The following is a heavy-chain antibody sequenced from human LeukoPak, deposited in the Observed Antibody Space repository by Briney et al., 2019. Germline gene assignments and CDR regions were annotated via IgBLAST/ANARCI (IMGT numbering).Heavy chain of an antibody. CDR1: GYTFTSYG. CDR2: ISAYNGNT. D-gene: IGHD6-19*01. Sequence: EASVKVSCKASGYTFTSYGISWVRQAPGQGLEWMGWISAYNGNTNYAQTLQGRVTMTTDTSTSTPYMELRSLRSDDTAVYYCARDLGYSSGWSSYYYYYYGMDVWGQGTTVTVSS. J-gene: IGHJ6*02. V-gene: IGHV1-18*01. CDR3: ARDLGYSSGWSSYYYYYYGMDV.